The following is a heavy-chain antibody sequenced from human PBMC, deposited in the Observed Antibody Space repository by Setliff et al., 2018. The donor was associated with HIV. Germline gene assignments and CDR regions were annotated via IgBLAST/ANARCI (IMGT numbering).Heavy chain of an antibody. CDR1: GFTFSSYA. Sequence: PGGSLRLSCAASGFTFSSYAMSWVRQAPGKGLEWVSAISGGGGSTYYGDSVKGRFTISRDTSKNTLYLQMNSLRAEDTAVYYCAKENSFYYFGSGSYLFDFWGQGTLVTVSS. D-gene: IGHD3-10*01. J-gene: IGHJ4*02. CDR3: AKENSFYYFGSGSYLFDF. V-gene: IGHV3-23*01. CDR2: ISGGGGST.